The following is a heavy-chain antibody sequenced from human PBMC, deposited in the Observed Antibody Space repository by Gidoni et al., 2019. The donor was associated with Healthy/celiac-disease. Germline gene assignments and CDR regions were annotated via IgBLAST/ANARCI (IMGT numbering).Heavy chain of an antibody. J-gene: IGHJ6*02. D-gene: IGHD6-13*01. V-gene: IGHV1-69*01. CDR1: GGTFSSYA. CDR2: ISPIFGTA. CDR3: ARFIAAGAAHYYYGMDV. Sequence: QVQLVQSGAEVKKHGSSVKVSCKASGGTFSSYAISWVRQAPGQGLAWMGGISPIFGTANYAQKFQGRVTMTADESTSTAYMELSSLRSEDTAVYYCARFIAAGAAHYYYGMDVWGQGTTVTVSS.